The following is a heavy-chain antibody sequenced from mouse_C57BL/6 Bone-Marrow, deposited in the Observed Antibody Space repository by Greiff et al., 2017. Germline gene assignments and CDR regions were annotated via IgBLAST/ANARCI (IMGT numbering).Heavy chain of an antibody. J-gene: IGHJ2*01. V-gene: IGHV5-9*01. CDR2: ISGGGGNT. CDR3: ASSYYYGSSYYFDD. CDR1: GFTFSSYT. D-gene: IGHD1-1*01. Sequence: EVMLVESGGGLVKPGGSLKLSCAASGFTFSSYTMSWVRQTPEKRLAWVATISGGGGNTYYPDSVKGRFTISRDNAKNTLYMQMSRLRSEDTALYYGASSYYYGSSYYFDDWGKGTTLTVAS.